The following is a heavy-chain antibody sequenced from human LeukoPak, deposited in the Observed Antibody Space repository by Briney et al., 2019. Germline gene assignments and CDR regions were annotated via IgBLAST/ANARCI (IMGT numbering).Heavy chain of an antibody. Sequence: SETLSLTCTVSGGSINSYHWSWIRQSPGKGLEWIGYIYYSGSTNYNASLKSRLTISADTSKNQFSLKLSSVTAADTAVYFCARHEGYSYAFAYWGQGTLVTVSS. D-gene: IGHD5-18*01. J-gene: IGHJ4*02. CDR2: IYYSGST. CDR3: ARHEGYSYAFAY. CDR1: GGSINSYH. V-gene: IGHV4-59*08.